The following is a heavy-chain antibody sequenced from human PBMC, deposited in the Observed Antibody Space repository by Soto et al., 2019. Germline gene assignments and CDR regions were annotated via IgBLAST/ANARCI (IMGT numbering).Heavy chain of an antibody. CDR3: ARKRSTSHRNAFDI. D-gene: IGHD2-2*01. Sequence: GASVKVSCKASGYTFTSYGISWVRQAPGQGLEWMGWISAYNGNTNYAQKLQGRVTMTTDTSTSTAYMELRSLRSDDTAVYYCARKRSTSHRNAFDIWGQGTMVTVSS. V-gene: IGHV1-18*04. CDR2: ISAYNGNT. J-gene: IGHJ3*02. CDR1: GYTFTSYG.